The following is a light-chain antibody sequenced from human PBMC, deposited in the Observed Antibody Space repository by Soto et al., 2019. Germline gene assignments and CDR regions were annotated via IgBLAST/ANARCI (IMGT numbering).Light chain of an antibody. V-gene: IGLV1-47*01. CDR1: SSNIGSNY. J-gene: IGLJ2*01. Sequence: QSVLTKPPSASGTPGQRVTISCSGSSSNIGSNYVYWYQQLPGTAPKLLIYRNNQRPSGVPDRFSGSKSGTSASLAISGLRSEDEADYYCAAWEDSLSVVVFGGGTKLTVL. CDR2: RNN. CDR3: AAWEDSLSVVV.